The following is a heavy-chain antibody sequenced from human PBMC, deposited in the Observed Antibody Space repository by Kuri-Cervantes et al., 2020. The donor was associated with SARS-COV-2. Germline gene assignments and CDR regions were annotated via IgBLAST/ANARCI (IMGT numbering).Heavy chain of an antibody. CDR1: GYTFTDYG. CDR2: ISAYNGNT. J-gene: IGHJ4*02. CDR3: ARNLWSRSTPSDY. V-gene: IGHV1-18*04. Sequence: ASVKVSCKASGYTFTDYGVTWVRQAPGQGLEWMGWISAYNGNTNYAQKLQGRVTMTTDTSTSTAYMELRSLRSDDTAVYYCARNLWSRSTPSDYWGQGTLVTVSS. D-gene: IGHD3-10*01.